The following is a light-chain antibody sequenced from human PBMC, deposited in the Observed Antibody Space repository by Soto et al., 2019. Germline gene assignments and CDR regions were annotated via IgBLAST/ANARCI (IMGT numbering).Light chain of an antibody. V-gene: IGKV3-15*01. CDR1: QSVHSD. CDR2: DAS. Sequence: EIVMTQSPATLSVSPGEGATLSCRASQSVHSDLAWYQQKPGQAPRLLIYDASTRATGIPARFSGSGSGTEFTPTIGSLQSEDFAVYYCQQYTNWPPLTFGGGTKVEI. J-gene: IGKJ4*01. CDR3: QQYTNWPPLT.